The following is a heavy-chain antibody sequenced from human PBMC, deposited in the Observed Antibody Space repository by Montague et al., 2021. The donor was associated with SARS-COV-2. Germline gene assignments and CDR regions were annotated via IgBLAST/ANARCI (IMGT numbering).Heavy chain of an antibody. CDR3: ARGRRITVGGGFGWFSSFDY. V-gene: IGHV4-59*11. CDR1: GGSIISHY. Sequence: SETLSLTCTVSGGSIISHYLRWIRKPPGKGLEWIGYIYYSGSTTYNPTLKSRVRISVYVSKNQFSLKLSSGTAADTAVYYCARGRRITVGGGFGWFSSFDYWGQGPLVTVSS. CDR2: IYYSGST. D-gene: IGHD3-16*01. J-gene: IGHJ4*02.